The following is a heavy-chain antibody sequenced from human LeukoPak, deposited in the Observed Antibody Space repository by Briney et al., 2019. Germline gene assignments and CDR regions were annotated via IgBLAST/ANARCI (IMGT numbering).Heavy chain of an antibody. CDR2: ISNGETKT. CDR3: ARDSTSYYASGRAGPHYFFS. D-gene: IGHD3-10*01. J-gene: IGHJ4*01. Sequence: GSSLRLSCAASGFPLRNYAMHWAREAPDKALEGVAVISNGETKTYYVDSVKGRFTFSRDNSKKTLYLQLNSLRAEDTSVYYCARDSTSYYASGRAGPHYFFSWGHGALVTASS. CDR1: GFPLRNYA. V-gene: IGHV3-30*01.